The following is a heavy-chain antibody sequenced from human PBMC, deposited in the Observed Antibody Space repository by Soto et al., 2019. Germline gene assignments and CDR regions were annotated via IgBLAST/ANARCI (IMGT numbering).Heavy chain of an antibody. D-gene: IGHD3-22*01. J-gene: IGHJ6*02. CDR2: IYYSGST. Sequence: SETLSLTCTVSGGSISSGDYYWSWIRQPPGKGLEWIGYIYYSGSTYYNPSLKSRVTISVDTSKNQFSLKLSSVTAADTAVYYCARVDYYDTSGYYTLYYYYGMDVWGQGTTVTVYS. CDR3: ARVDYYDTSGYYTLYYYYGMDV. V-gene: IGHV4-30-4*01. CDR1: GGSISSGDYY.